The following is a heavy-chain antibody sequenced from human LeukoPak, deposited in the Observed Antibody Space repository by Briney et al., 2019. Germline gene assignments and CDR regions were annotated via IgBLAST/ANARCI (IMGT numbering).Heavy chain of an antibody. CDR3: AKTPSEDDYGDYDWFDP. CDR2: ISGDGGST. V-gene: IGHV3-43*02. CDR1: GFTFDDYA. Sequence: GGSLRLSCAASGFTFDDYAMHWVRQAPGKGLEWVSLISGDGGSTYYADSVKGRFTISRDNSKNSLHLQMNSLRTEDTALYYCAKTPSEDDYGDYDWFDPWGQGTLVTVFS. J-gene: IGHJ5*02. D-gene: IGHD4-17*01.